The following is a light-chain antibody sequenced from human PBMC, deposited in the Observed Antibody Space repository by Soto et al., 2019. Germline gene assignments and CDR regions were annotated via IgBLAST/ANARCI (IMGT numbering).Light chain of an antibody. J-gene: IGKJ5*01. V-gene: IGKV3-15*01. CDR1: QSVSSN. CDR3: QQRSNWPRT. Sequence: EIVMTQSPATLSVPPGERATLSCRASQSVSSNLAWYQQKPGQAPRLLIYAASTRATGIPARFSGSGSGTEFTLTISSLQSEDFAVYYCQQRSNWPRTFGQGTRLEIK. CDR2: AAS.